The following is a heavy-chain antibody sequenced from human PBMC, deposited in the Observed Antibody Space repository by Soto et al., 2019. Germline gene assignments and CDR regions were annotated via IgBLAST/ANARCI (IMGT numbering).Heavy chain of an antibody. Sequence: GGSLRLSCAASGFTFSSYGMNWVRQTPGKGLEWISYIGSTSSTLHYADSVKGRFTISRDNVKNSLYLQMYSLRDEDTAVYYCANKLWGDYYAMDVWGQGTTVTVSS. J-gene: IGHJ6*02. CDR3: ANKLWGDYYAMDV. V-gene: IGHV3-48*02. CDR2: IGSTSSTL. D-gene: IGHD2-21*01. CDR1: GFTFSSYG.